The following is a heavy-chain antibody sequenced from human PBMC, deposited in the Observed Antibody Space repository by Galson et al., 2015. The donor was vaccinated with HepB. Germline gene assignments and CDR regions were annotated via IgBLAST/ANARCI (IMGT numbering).Heavy chain of an antibody. D-gene: IGHD6-19*01. CDR3: ARGLSGAVAGLLVFDGMDV. J-gene: IGHJ6*02. V-gene: IGHV1-18*04. Sequence: SVKVSCKASGYTFTNYAISWVRQAPGQGLEWVGWLSAYDGKTNYAPKLEGRVTMATETSTGTAYMELRSLTSDDAAVYYCARGLSGAVAGLLVFDGMDVWGQGTRVTVSS. CDR1: GYTFTNYA. CDR2: LSAYDGKT.